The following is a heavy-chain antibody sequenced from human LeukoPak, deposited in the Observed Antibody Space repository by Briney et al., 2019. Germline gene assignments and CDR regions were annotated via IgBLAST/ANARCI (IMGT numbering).Heavy chain of an antibody. J-gene: IGHJ4*02. V-gene: IGHV4-59*01. CDR1: GGSITSYY. CDR2: VYYSGST. CDR3: AREGVSYYDRSGYHY. Sequence: SETLSLTCTVSGGSITSYYWSWIRQPPGKGPEWIGYVYYSGSTNYNPSLNSRVTISADTSKNQFSLKLNSVTAADTAVYYCAREGVSYYDRSGYHYWGQGTLVTVSS. D-gene: IGHD3-22*01.